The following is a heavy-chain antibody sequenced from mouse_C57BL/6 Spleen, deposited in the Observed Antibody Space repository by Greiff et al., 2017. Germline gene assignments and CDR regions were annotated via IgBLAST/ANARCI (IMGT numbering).Heavy chain of an antibody. CDR1: GYAFTNYL. J-gene: IGHJ2*01. CDR3: ARGATGTLLDY. V-gene: IGHV1-54*01. CDR2: INPGSGGT. Sequence: QVQLKQSGAELVRPGTSVKVSCKASGYAFTNYLIEWVKQRPGQGLEWIGVINPGSGGTNYNEKFKGKATLTADKSSSTAYMQLSSLTSEDSAVYFCARGATGTLLDYWGQGTTLTVSS. D-gene: IGHD4-1*02.